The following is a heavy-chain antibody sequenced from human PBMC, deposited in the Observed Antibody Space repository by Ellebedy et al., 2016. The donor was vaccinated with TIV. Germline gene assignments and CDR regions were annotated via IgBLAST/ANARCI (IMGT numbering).Heavy chain of an antibody. CDR2: INTKSGDT. CDR3: ARVGYYYYYYMDV. J-gene: IGHJ6*03. CDR1: GYTFTGYY. Sequence: ASVKVSXKASGYTFTGYYMHWVRQAPGQGLEWVGWINTKSGDTNYAQKFQGRVTMTRDTSISTAYMELSSLRSEDTAVYYCARVGYYYYYYMDVWGKGTTVTVSS. V-gene: IGHV1-2*02.